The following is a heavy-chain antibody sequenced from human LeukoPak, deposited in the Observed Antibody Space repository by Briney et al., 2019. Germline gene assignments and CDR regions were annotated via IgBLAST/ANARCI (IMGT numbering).Heavy chain of an antibody. J-gene: IGHJ4*02. CDR3: ARALSSSKLIFDY. CDR1: GGTFSSYA. CDR2: IIPIIGVA. D-gene: IGHD6-6*01. V-gene: IGHV1-69*04. Sequence: GASVKVSCKASGGTFSSYAISWVRQAPGQGLEWMGRIIPIIGVANYAQTVKGRVTITTDKSTSTAYMEPSSLRSEDTAVYYCARALSSSKLIFDYWGKGPLVTVS.